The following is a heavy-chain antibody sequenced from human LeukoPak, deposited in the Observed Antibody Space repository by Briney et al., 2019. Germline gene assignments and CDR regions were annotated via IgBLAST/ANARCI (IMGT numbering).Heavy chain of an antibody. Sequence: GGSLRLSCAASGFTFSSYTMNWVRQAPGKGLEWVSGINWNGGNTGYADSVKGRLTISRDNAKNSLYLQMNSLRAEDTALYYCARDAYSSGWYDYWGQGTLVTVSS. CDR3: ARDAYSSGWYDY. D-gene: IGHD6-19*01. CDR2: INWNGGNT. CDR1: GFTFSSYT. J-gene: IGHJ4*02. V-gene: IGHV3-20*04.